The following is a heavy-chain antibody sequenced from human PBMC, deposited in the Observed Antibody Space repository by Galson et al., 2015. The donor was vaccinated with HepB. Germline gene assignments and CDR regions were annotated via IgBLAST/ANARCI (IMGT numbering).Heavy chain of an antibody. CDR1: GGSVSSYY. Sequence: LSLTCTVSGGSVSSYYWSWIRQSPGKGLEWIGYIYDSGSTNYNPSLKSRATISIDTSKNQFSLKLSSVTAADTAVYYCARSKFDFWSGRLFDIWGQGTMVTVSS. V-gene: IGHV4-59*02. J-gene: IGHJ3*02. CDR2: IYDSGST. CDR3: ARSKFDFWSGRLFDI. D-gene: IGHD3-3*01.